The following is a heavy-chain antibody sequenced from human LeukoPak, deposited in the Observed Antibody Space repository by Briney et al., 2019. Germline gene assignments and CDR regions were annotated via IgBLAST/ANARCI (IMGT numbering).Heavy chain of an antibody. Sequence: SVKVSCKASGGTFSSYAISGVRQAPGQGLEWMGRINTILGIANYAQKFQGRVTLTADKSTRTAYMELRSLRSEHTAVYYCASAEYYYDSSGSDAFDIWGQGTMVTVSS. J-gene: IGHJ3*02. D-gene: IGHD3-22*01. CDR1: GGTFSSYA. CDR2: INTILGIA. CDR3: ASAEYYYDSSGSDAFDI. V-gene: IGHV1-69*04.